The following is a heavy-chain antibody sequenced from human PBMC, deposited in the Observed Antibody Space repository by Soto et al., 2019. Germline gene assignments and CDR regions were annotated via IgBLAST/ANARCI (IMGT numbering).Heavy chain of an antibody. CDR1: GFTFSNYA. D-gene: IGHD3-10*01. CDR3: AKGFYGSGSYYNERAFDS. CDR2: ISSSGDST. Sequence: PGGSLRLSCAASGFTFSNYAMNWVRQTPGKGLEWVSGISSSGDSTHYADSVKGRFTISRDNPKNTIYLQMNSLRAEDTAVYYCAKGFYGSGSYYNERAFDSWGQGTLVTVSS. V-gene: IGHV3-23*01. J-gene: IGHJ4*02.